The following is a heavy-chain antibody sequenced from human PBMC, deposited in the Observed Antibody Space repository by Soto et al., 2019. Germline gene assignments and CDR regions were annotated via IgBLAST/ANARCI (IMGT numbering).Heavy chain of an antibody. V-gene: IGHV3-7*01. CDR1: GFIFSNYW. CDR3: AKNNLYCSSTNCFVFDY. J-gene: IGHJ4*02. CDR2: IKQDGSEK. D-gene: IGHD2-2*01. Sequence: EVQVVESGGGLVQPGGSLRLSSAASGFIFSNYWMSWVRQAPGKGLEWVANIKQDGSEKHYVDSVKGRFTISRDNADNSLYLQMNSLRAEDTAVYYCAKNNLYCSSTNCFVFDYWGQGTLVTVSS.